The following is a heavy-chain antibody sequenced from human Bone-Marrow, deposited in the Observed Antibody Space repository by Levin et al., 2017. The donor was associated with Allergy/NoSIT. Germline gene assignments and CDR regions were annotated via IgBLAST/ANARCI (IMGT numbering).Heavy chain of an antibody. CDR1: GFTFSNAW. V-gene: IGHV3-15*07. J-gene: IGHJ6*02. Sequence: GESLKISCAASGFTFSNAWMNWVRQAPGKGLEWVGRIKSKTDGGTTDYAAPVKGRFTISRDDSKNTLYLQMNSLKTEDTAVYYCTTRSREIYYYYGMDVWGQGTTVTVSS. CDR3: TTRSREIYYYYGMDV. D-gene: IGHD3-10*01. CDR2: IKSKTDGGTT.